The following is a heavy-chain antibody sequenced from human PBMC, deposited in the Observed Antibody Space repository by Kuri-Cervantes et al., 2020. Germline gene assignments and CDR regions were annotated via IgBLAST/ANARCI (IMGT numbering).Heavy chain of an antibody. V-gene: IGHV3-11*01. CDR3: ARQTGYEEIDL. J-gene: IGHJ5*02. CDR1: GFSLSDSF. D-gene: IGHD1-1*01. CDR2: INTNGGLL. Sequence: GESLKISCAASGFSLSDSFMTWIRLPPGKGMEWISYINTNGGLLYYADSAQGRFAVSRDSAKNSMSLQMNNLRVGDTAVYYCARQTGYEEIDLWGQGTPVTVSS.